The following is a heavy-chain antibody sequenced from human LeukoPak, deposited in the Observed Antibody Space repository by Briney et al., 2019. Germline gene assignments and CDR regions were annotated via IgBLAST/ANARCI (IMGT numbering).Heavy chain of an antibody. D-gene: IGHD6-19*01. J-gene: IGHJ3*02. Sequence: SETLSLTCTVSGGSISSYYWSWIRQPPGKGLEWIGYIYYSGSTNYNPSLKSRVTISVDTSKNQFSLKLSSVTAADTAVYYCARTPSGYSSGWYFDIWGQGTMVTVSS. CDR3: ARTPSGYSSGWYFDI. CDR1: GGSISSYY. V-gene: IGHV4-59*08. CDR2: IYYSGST.